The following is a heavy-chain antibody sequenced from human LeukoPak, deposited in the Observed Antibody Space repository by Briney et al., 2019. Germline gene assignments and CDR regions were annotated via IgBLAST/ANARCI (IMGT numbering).Heavy chain of an antibody. V-gene: IGHV4-59*12. CDR2: IYYNGST. J-gene: IGHJ4*02. Sequence: GSLRLSCAASGFTFSSYAMSWVRQAPGQGLEWIGYIYYNGSTNYNPSLKSRVTISVDTCRNQFSLKLRSVTAADTAVYYCARDGSNYDSSGYSDYWGQGTLVTVSS. CDR1: GFTFSSYA. CDR3: ARDGSNYDSSGYSDY. D-gene: IGHD3-22*01.